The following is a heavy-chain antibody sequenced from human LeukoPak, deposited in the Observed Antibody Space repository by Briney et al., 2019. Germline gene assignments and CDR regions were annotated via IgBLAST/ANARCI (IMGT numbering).Heavy chain of an antibody. Sequence: RPSETLSLTCAVYGGSFSGYYWSWIRQPPGRGLEWIGEINHSGSTNYNPSLKSRVTISVDTSKNQSSLKLSSVTAADTAVYYCARGEYSSSSWFDPWGQGTLVTVSS. D-gene: IGHD6-6*01. CDR2: INHSGST. J-gene: IGHJ5*02. V-gene: IGHV4-34*01. CDR3: ARGEYSSSSWFDP. CDR1: GGSFSGYY.